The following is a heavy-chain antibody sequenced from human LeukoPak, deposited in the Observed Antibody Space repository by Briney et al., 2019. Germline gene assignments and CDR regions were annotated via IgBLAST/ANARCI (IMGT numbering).Heavy chain of an antibody. CDR2: IRAKAYGGTT. CDR1: GFTVSINS. J-gene: IGHJ4*02. V-gene: IGHV3-49*04. Sequence: GGSLRLSWTVSGFTVSINSMSWVRQAPGKGLEWVGLIRAKAYGGTTEYAASVKGRFTISRDDSKSIAYLQMNSLKTEDTAVYYCTTSDSSWLQFRTRFDYWGQGTLVTVSS. D-gene: IGHD5-24*01. CDR3: TTSDSSWLQFRTRFDY.